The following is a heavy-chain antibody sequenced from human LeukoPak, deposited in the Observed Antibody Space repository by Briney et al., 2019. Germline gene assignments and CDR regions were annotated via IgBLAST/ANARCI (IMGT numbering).Heavy chain of an antibody. CDR3: ARSDVLRYFDWQNYFDY. J-gene: IGHJ4*02. V-gene: IGHV3-21*01. Sequence: GGSLGLSCAASGFTFSSYSMNWVRQAPGKGLEWVSSISSSSSYIYYADSVKGRFTISRDNAKNSLYLQMNSLRAEDTAVYYCARSDVLRYFDWQNYFDYWGQGTLVTVSS. D-gene: IGHD3-9*01. CDR1: GFTFSSYS. CDR2: ISSSSSYI.